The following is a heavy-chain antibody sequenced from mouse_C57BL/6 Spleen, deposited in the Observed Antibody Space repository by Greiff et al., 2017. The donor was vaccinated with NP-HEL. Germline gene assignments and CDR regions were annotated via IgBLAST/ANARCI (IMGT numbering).Heavy chain of an antibody. Sequence: QVQLQQSGAELVRPGASVTLSCKASGYTFTDYEMHWVKQTPVHGLEWIGAIDPETGGTAYNQKFKGKAILTADKSSSTAYMELRSLTSEDSAGYYCTRRRWDDGYWYFDVWGTGTTVTVSS. CDR2: IDPETGGT. V-gene: IGHV1-15*01. CDR1: GYTFTDYE. D-gene: IGHD4-1*01. CDR3: TRRRWDDGYWYFDV. J-gene: IGHJ1*03.